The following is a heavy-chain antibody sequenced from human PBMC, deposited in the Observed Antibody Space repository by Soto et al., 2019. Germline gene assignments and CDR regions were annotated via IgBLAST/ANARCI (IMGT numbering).Heavy chain of an antibody. J-gene: IGHJ6*02. CDR1: GFTFSSYA. CDR3: AKAPGYYYYYGMDV. CDR2: TSGSGGSK. V-gene: IGHV3-23*01. Sequence: EVQLLESGGGLVQPGGSLRLSCVVSGFTFSSYAMSWVRQAPGKGLEWVSDTSGSGGSKYYADSVKGRFTISRDNSKNTLYLQMNSLSAEDTAVYYCAKAPGYYYYYGMDVWGQGTTVTVSS.